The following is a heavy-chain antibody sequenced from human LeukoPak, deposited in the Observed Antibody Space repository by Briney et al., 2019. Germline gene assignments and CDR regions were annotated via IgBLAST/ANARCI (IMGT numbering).Heavy chain of an antibody. CDR2: MNPNSGNT. J-gene: IGHJ6*03. CDR1: GYTFTSYD. V-gene: IGHV1-8*01. Sequence: ASVKVSCKASGYTFTSYDINWVRQATGQGLEWMGLMNPNSGNTGYAQKFQGRVTMTRNTSISTAYMELSSLRSEDTAVYYCARGPGRYDFWSGYYGYYYYYMDVWGKGTTVTVSS. CDR3: ARGPGRYDFWSGYYGYYYYYMDV. D-gene: IGHD3-3*01.